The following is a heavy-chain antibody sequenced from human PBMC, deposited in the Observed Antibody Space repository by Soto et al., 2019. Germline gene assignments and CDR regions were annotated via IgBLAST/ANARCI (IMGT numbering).Heavy chain of an antibody. CDR2: INPNSGGT. V-gene: IGHV1-2*04. CDR3: ARVIVATIWGAFDI. Sequence: ASVKVSCKASGYTFTGYYMHWVRQAPGQGLEWMGWINPNSGGTNYAQKFQGWVTMTRDTSISTAYMELSRLRSDDTAVYYCARVIVATIWGAFDIWGQGTMVTVSS. J-gene: IGHJ3*02. CDR1: GYTFTGYY. D-gene: IGHD5-12*01.